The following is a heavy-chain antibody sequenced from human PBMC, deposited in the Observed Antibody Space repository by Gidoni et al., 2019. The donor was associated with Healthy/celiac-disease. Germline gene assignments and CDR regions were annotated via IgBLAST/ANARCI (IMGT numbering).Heavy chain of an antibody. Sequence: QVQLVQSGAEVNKPRSSVKASCKASGGTFRSYTISWLRQAPGQGLEWMGRIIPSLGIANYAQKFQGRVTITADKTTSTAYMELNSLRSEDTAVYYCAGDAPDIVVVPAVLGGYYYYGMDVWGQGTTVTVSS. V-gene: IGHV1-69*08. J-gene: IGHJ6*02. CDR2: IIPSLGIA. CDR3: AGDAPDIVVVPAVLGGYYYYGMDV. CDR1: GGTFRSYT. D-gene: IGHD2-2*01.